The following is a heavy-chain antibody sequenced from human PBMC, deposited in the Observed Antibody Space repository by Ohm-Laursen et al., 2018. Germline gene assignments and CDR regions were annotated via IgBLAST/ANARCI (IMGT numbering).Heavy chain of an antibody. Sequence: SLRLSCSASGFTFSSYNMNWVRQAPGKGLEWVSYISSRSSTIYYADSVKGRFTISRDNAKNSLYLQMNSLRAEDTAVYYCARGGQQQVEGYWSQGTLVTVSS. J-gene: IGHJ4*02. CDR2: ISSRSSTI. D-gene: IGHD6-13*01. V-gene: IGHV3-48*04. CDR1: GFTFSSYN. CDR3: ARGGQQQVEGY.